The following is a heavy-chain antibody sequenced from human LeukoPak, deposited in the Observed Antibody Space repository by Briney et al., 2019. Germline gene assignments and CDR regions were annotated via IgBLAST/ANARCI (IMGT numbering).Heavy chain of an antibody. CDR2: IRYDGSNK. CDR1: GFIFSSYG. D-gene: IGHD3-22*01. Sequence: GGSLRLSCAASGFIFSSYGMHWVRQAPGKGLEWVTFIRYDGSNKYYADSVKGRFTISRDNAKNSLYLQMNSLRAEDTALYHCARTYYYDSSGFGYDYWGQGTLVTVSS. CDR3: ARTYYYDSSGFGYDY. J-gene: IGHJ4*02. V-gene: IGHV3-30*02.